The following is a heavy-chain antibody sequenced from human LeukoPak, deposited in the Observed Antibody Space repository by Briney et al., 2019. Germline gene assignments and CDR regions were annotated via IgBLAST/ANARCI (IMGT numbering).Heavy chain of an antibody. V-gene: IGHV3-7*01. D-gene: IGHD3-22*01. CDR2: INSDGSEG. J-gene: IGHJ4*02. Sequence: GSLRLSCAVSGFTFSGFWMSWSRQAPGKGLEWVASINSDGSEGYYADVVKGRFTISRDNAKNSLYLQMNSLRAEDTAVYYCARDLMIPYYYDSSGYNDYWGQGTLVTVSS. CDR1: GFTFSGFW. CDR3: ARDLMIPYYYDSSGYNDY.